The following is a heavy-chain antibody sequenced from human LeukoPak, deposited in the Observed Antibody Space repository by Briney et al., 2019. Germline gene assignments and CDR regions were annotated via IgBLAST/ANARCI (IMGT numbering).Heavy chain of an antibody. CDR2: SDPNSGGT. D-gene: IGHD3-22*01. CDR1: VYTFXGXY. J-gene: IGHJ4*02. Sequence: ASVTVSRKSSVYTFXGXYMXXVRXXPXXXXXXXXWSDPNSGGTNYAQKFQGRVTMTRDTSISKAFLELRRLRTDDKTVYYCSRASSSGSQPYYFDYWGQGTLVT. V-gene: IGHV1-2*02. CDR3: SRASSSGSQPYYFDY.